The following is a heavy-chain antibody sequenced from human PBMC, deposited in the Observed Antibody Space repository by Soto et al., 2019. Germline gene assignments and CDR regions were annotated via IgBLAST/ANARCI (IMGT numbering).Heavy chain of an antibody. D-gene: IGHD3-9*01. CDR1: GGSISSGGYY. J-gene: IGHJ6*02. CDR3: ARDRRRIGRYFDWTPRDYGMDV. CDR2: IYYSGST. V-gene: IGHV4-31*03. Sequence: QVQLQESGPGLVKPSQTLSVTCTVSGGSISSGGYYWSWIRQHPGKGLEWIGYIYYSGSTYYNPSLKSRVTISVDTSKNQFSLKLSSVTAADTAVYYCARDRRRIGRYFDWTPRDYGMDVWGQGTTVTVSS.